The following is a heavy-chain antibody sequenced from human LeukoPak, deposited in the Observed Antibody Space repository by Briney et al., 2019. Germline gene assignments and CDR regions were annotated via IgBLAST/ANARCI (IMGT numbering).Heavy chain of an antibody. Sequence: PGGSLRLSCAASGFTFSSYPVSWLRQAPGKGLEWVSAISGSGGSTYYADSVKGRFTISRDNSKNTLYLQMNSLRAEDTAVYYCAKGAGVYCSSTRCYPYYYYMDVWGKGTTVTVSS. CDR1: GFTFSSYP. V-gene: IGHV3-23*01. CDR3: AKGAGVYCSSTRCYPYYYYMDV. J-gene: IGHJ6*03. D-gene: IGHD2-2*01. CDR2: ISGSGGST.